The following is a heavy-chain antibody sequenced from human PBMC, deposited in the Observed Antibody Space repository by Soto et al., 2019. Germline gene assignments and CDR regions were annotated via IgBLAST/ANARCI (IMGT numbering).Heavy chain of an antibody. V-gene: IGHV3-23*01. CDR3: AKTPSTSYSSGSAYNWFDP. Sequence: GGSLRLSCAASGFTFSSYAMSWVRQAPGKGLEWVSAISGSGGSTYYADSVKGRFTISRDNSKNTLYLQMNSLRAEDTAVYYCAKTPSTSYSSGSAYNWFDPWGQGTLVTVSS. D-gene: IGHD6-19*01. J-gene: IGHJ5*02. CDR1: GFTFSSYA. CDR2: ISGSGGST.